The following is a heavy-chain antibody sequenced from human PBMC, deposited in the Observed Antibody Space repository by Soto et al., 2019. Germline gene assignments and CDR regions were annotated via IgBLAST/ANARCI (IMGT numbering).Heavy chain of an antibody. CDR1: GGSISSGGYY. CDR3: ARDGPIQHHPDY. J-gene: IGHJ4*02. CDR2: IYYSGST. Sequence: NPSETLSLTCTVSGGSISSGGYYWSWIRQHPGKCLEWIGYIYYSGSTYYNPSLKSRVTISVDTSKNQFSLKLSSVTAADTAVYYCARDGPIQHHPDYWGQGTLVTVYS. V-gene: IGHV4-31*03.